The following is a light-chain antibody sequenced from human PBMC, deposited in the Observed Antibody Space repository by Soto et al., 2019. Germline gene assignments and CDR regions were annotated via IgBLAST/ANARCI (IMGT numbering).Light chain of an antibody. J-gene: IGLJ3*02. CDR2: EVS. CDR1: NSDVGGYDY. Sequence: QSALTQPASVSGSPGQSITISCTGTNSDVGGYDYVSWYQQHPGKAPKLMIYEVSHRPSGVSNRFSGSRSGNTASLTISGLQAEDEADYYCSPYTSSTTLGVFGGGTKHTVL. CDR3: SPYTSSTTLGV. V-gene: IGLV2-14*01.